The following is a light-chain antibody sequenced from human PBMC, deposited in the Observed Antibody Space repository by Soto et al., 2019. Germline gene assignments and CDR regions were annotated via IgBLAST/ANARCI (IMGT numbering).Light chain of an antibody. CDR3: QQYYSYPRT. CDR1: QGISSY. V-gene: IGKV1-8*01. CDR2: AAS. J-gene: IGKJ1*01. Sequence: AIRMTQSPSSLSASTGDRVTITCRASQGISSYLAWYQQKPGKAPKLLIYAASTLQSGVPSRFSGSGSGTDFTLTISCLQPEDFATYYCQQYYSYPRTFGQGPKVDI.